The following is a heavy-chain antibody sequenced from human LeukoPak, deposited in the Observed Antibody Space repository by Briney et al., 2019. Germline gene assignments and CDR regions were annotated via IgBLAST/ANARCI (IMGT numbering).Heavy chain of an antibody. D-gene: IGHD6-19*01. Sequence: PSETLSLTCTVSGGSISIYYWSWIRQPPGKGLEWIGYIYNRGSNTNYNPSLKSRVTISVDMSKNQFSLKLRSVTAADTAVYFCARDRPGIAVAGDAFDIWGRGTMVTVSS. J-gene: IGHJ3*02. CDR2: IYNRGSNT. V-gene: IGHV4-59*01. CDR3: ARDRPGIAVAGDAFDI. CDR1: GGSISIYY.